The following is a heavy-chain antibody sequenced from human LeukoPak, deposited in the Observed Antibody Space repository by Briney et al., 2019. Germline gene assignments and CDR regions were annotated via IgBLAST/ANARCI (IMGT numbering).Heavy chain of an antibody. CDR1: GFDFSDYY. V-gene: IGHV3-11*04. CDR3: ARAGQLRYMDV. CDR2: IKTTGLTT. Sequence: GGALRLSCAASGFDFSDYYMSWIRQAPGKGLEWISNIKTTGLTTYYADSVKGRFTISRDNAKNSLFLQMNSLRADDTAIYYCARAGQLRYMDVWGKGTAVTVSS. J-gene: IGHJ6*03.